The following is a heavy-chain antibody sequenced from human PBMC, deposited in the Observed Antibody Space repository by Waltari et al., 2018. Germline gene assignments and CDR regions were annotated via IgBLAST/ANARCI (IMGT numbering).Heavy chain of an antibody. D-gene: IGHD3-10*01. CDR2: IKQDGSEK. Sequence: VQLQLWGAGLLKPSETLSLTCAVYGGSFSGYYWSWIRQPPGKGLEWVANIKQDGSEKYYVDSVKGRFTICIDNAKNSLYMQMNILRAEDTAVYYCARGGRLLWFGELYYWGQGPLVTVSS. CDR3: ARGGRLLWFGELYY. V-gene: IGHV3-7*01. J-gene: IGHJ4*02. CDR1: GGSFSGYY.